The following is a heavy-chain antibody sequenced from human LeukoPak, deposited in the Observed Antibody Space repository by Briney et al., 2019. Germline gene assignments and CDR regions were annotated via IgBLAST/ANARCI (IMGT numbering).Heavy chain of an antibody. D-gene: IGHD3-22*01. Sequence: SQTLSLTCTVCGGSISCESYYWSWIRQPAGKGLEWIGRIYTSGSTNYNPSLKSRVTISVDTSKNQFSLKLSSVTAADTAVYYCARDRTGYYDSSGYPLDAFDIWGQGTMVTVSS. CDR3: ARDRTGYYDSSGYPLDAFDI. J-gene: IGHJ3*02. V-gene: IGHV4-61*02. CDR1: GGSISCESYY. CDR2: IYTSGST.